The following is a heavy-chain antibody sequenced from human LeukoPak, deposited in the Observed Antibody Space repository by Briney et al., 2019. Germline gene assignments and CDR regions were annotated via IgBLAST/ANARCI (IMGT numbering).Heavy chain of an antibody. CDR2: ISGSGGST. CDR3: AKLPTLSYCSSTSCYDWFDP. CDR1: GFTFSSYA. D-gene: IGHD2-2*01. J-gene: IGHJ5*02. Sequence: GGSLRLSCAASGFTFSSYAMSWVRQAPGKGLEWVSAISGSGGSTYYADSVKGRFTISRDNSKNTLYLQMNSLRVEDTAVYYCAKLPTLSYCSSTSCYDWFDPWGQGTLVTVSS. V-gene: IGHV3-23*01.